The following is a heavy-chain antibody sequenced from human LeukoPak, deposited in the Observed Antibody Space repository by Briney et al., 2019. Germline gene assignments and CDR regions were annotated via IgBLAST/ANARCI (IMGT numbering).Heavy chain of an antibody. Sequence: ASVKVSCKASGYTFTKYGLTWVRQAPGQGLEWMGWISTDKADTYYAQNYQGRVTMTIDTSTSTAYMELRSLTSDDTAVYCCVRDCASDCSIKGHYFFDLWGRGTLVTVSS. CDR3: VRDCASDCSIKGHYFFDL. D-gene: IGHD2-21*02. CDR1: GYTFTKYG. V-gene: IGHV1-18*01. CDR2: ISTDKADT. J-gene: IGHJ2*01.